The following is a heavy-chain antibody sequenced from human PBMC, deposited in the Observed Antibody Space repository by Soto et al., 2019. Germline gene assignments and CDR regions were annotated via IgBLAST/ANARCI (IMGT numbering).Heavy chain of an antibody. CDR2: IYYSGST. CDR1: GGSFSSGYYY. Sequence: XTLSLPCTVSGGSFSSGYYYWSWIRQPPGKGLEWIGYIYYSGSTNYNPSLKSRVSISLDTSKNKFSLRLTSVTAEDTAVYYCARIPVDTYMINWFDPWGQGNLVTVS. CDR3: ARIPVDTYMINWFDP. V-gene: IGHV4-61*01. J-gene: IGHJ5*02. D-gene: IGHD5-18*01.